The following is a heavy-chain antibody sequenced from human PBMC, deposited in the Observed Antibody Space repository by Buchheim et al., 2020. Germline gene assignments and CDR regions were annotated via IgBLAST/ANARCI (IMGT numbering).Heavy chain of an antibody. Sequence: QLQLQESGPGLVKPSETLSLTFTVSGGSISSSSYYWGWIRQPPGKGLVWIGSIYYSGSTYYNPSLKSRVTISVDTSKNQFALKLSSVTAADTAVYYCARVGSSSWYVAGGMDVWGQGTT. CDR1: GGSISSSSYY. CDR3: ARVGSSSWYVAGGMDV. V-gene: IGHV4-39*07. J-gene: IGHJ6*02. D-gene: IGHD6-13*01. CDR2: IYYSGST.